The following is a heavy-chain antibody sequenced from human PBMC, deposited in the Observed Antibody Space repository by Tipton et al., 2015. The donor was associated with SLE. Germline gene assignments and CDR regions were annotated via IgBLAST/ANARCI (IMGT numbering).Heavy chain of an antibody. CDR1: GGSITSYY. CDR3: ARERYYYGSGSYYSAFDI. Sequence: TLSLTCTVSGGSITSYYWSWIRQPPGKGLEWIGRIYISGSTKYNPSLKRRVTISGDTSKNQFSLELNSVTAADTAVYYCARERYYYGSGSYYSAFDIWGQGTLVTVSS. CDR2: IYISGST. D-gene: IGHD3-10*01. J-gene: IGHJ3*02. V-gene: IGHV4-4*08.